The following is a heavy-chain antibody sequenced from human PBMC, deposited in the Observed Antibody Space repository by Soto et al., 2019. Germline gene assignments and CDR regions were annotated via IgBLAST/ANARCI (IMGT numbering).Heavy chain of an antibody. J-gene: IGHJ6*03. CDR2: ISSSSSYI. CDR3: ARDRRITMVRGVINYYYYMDV. Sequence: GGSLRLSCAASGFPFSSYSMNWVRQAPGKGLEWVSSISSSSSYIYYADSVKGRFTISRDNAKNSLYLQMNSLRAEDTAVYYCARDRRITMVRGVINYYYYMDVWGKGTTVTVSS. CDR1: GFPFSSYS. V-gene: IGHV3-21*01. D-gene: IGHD3-10*01.